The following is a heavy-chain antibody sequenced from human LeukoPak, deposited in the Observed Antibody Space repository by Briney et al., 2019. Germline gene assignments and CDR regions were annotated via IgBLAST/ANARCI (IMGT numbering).Heavy chain of an antibody. J-gene: IGHJ4*02. CDR1: GLTFSDAW. CDR2: IRNDRIT. CDR3: TWIATIFTVDY. D-gene: IGHD5-12*01. V-gene: IGHV3-15*01. Sequence: GGSLRLSCVLSGLTFSDAWMSWVRQAPGKGLEWVGRIRNDRITDYAAPVQGRFSISRDNSKNTFYLQMNSLRTEDTGMYFCTWIATIFTVDYWGQGTLVTVSS.